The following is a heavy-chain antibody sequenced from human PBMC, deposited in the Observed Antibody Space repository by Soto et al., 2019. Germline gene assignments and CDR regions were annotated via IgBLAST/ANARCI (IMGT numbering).Heavy chain of an antibody. V-gene: IGHV4-34*01. CDR3: AGARYCTSASCPGYFQH. J-gene: IGHJ1*01. Sequence: SETLSLTCAVYGGSISGYYWSWIRQPPGKGLEWIGEINHSGTTNYNPSLESRVTISVDTSKNQFSLKLTSVTAADTAVYYCAGARYCTSASCPGYFQHWGQGTLVTVSS. CDR2: INHSGTT. D-gene: IGHD2-2*01. CDR1: GGSISGYY.